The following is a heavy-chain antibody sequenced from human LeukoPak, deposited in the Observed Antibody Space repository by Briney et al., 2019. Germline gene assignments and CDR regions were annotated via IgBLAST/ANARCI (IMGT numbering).Heavy chain of an antibody. CDR2: INHSGST. D-gene: IGHD6-19*01. CDR3: ARARGYSSGWYLAP. Sequence: SETLSLTCAVYGGSFSGYYWSWIRQPPGKGLEWIGEINHSGSTNYNPSLKSRVTISVDTSKNQFSLKLGSVTAADTAVYYCARARGYSSGWYLAPWGQGTLVTVSS. V-gene: IGHV4-34*01. CDR1: GGSFSGYY. J-gene: IGHJ5*02.